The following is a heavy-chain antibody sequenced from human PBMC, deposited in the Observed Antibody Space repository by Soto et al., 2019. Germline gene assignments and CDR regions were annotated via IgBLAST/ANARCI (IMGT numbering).Heavy chain of an antibody. V-gene: IGHV1-18*01. CDR1: GYTFTNYG. Sequence: QVQLVQSGAEVKKPGASVKVSCKASGYTFTNYGITSVRQAPGQGLEWMGWMNTYNGNTNYAQKVQDRVTMTTDTSTNTAYMELKSLRSDDTAVYFCARAQTPTESDHWGQGTLVTVSS. J-gene: IGHJ4*02. D-gene: IGHD4-4*01. CDR2: MNTYNGNT. CDR3: ARAQTPTESDH.